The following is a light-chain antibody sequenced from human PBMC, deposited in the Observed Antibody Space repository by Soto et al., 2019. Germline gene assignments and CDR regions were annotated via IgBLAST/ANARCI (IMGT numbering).Light chain of an antibody. Sequence: QSALTQPASVSGSPGQSITISCTGTSSDVGGYNSVSWYQQHPGKAPRLMIHEVTNRPSGVSNRFSGSKSDNTASLTISGLQADDEADYYCSSYTSSSTLVFGGGTKLTVL. V-gene: IGLV2-14*01. CDR2: EVT. CDR1: SSDVGGYNS. CDR3: SSYTSSSTLV. J-gene: IGLJ2*01.